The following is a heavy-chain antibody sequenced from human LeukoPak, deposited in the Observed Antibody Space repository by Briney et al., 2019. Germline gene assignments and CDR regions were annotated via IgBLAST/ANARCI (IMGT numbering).Heavy chain of an antibody. CDR3: ARVITRVRGVIGTHWFDP. Sequence: SETLSLTCAVYGGSFSGYYWSWIRQPPGKGLEWIGEINHSGSTNYNPSLKSRVTISVDTSKNQFSLKLSSMTAADTAVYYSARVITRVRGVIGTHWFDPWGEGTLVTVSS. J-gene: IGHJ5*02. D-gene: IGHD3-10*01. CDR2: INHSGST. V-gene: IGHV4-34*01. CDR1: GGSFSGYY.